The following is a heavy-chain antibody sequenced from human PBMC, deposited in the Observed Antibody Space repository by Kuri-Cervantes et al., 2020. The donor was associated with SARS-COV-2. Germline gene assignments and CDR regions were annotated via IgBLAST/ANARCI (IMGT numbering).Heavy chain of an antibody. V-gene: IGHV4-34*01. D-gene: IGHD3-3*01. CDR1: GGSFSGYY. CDR3: ARDPLYYDFWSGYYRGWGGMDV. Sequence: GSLRLSCAVYGGSFSGYYWSWIRQPPGKGLEWIGEINHSGSTNYNPSLKSRVTISVDTSKNQFSLKLSSVTAADTAVYYCARDPLYYDFWSGYYRGWGGMDVWGQGTTVTVSS. J-gene: IGHJ6*02. CDR2: INHSGST.